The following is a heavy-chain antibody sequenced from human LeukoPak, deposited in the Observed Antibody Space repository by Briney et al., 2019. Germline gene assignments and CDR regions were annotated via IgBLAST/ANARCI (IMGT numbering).Heavy chain of an antibody. CDR3: ARDYASEYMDV. Sequence: PGGSLRLSCAASGFTFSSYDMHWVRQATGKGLEWVSAIGTAGDTYYPGSVKGRFTISRENAKNSLYLQMNSLRVEDTAVYYRARDYASEYMDVWGKGTTVTVSS. CDR2: IGTAGDT. V-gene: IGHV3-13*01. CDR1: GFTFSSYD. D-gene: IGHD3-16*01. J-gene: IGHJ6*03.